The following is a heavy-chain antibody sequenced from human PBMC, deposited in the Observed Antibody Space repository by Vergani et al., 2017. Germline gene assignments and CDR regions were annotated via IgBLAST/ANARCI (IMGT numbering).Heavy chain of an antibody. CDR1: GYSFTSYW. V-gene: IGHV5-51*01. CDR3: ARRGERWLQSDAFDI. CDR2: IYTGDSDT. D-gene: IGHD5-24*01. J-gene: IGHJ3*02. Sequence: EVQLVQSGAEVKKPGESLKISCKGSGYSFTSYWIGWVRQIPGKGLEWMGTIYTGDSDTRYSPSFQGQVTISADKSISTAYLQWSSLKASDTAMYYCARRGERWLQSDAFDIWGQGTMVTVSS.